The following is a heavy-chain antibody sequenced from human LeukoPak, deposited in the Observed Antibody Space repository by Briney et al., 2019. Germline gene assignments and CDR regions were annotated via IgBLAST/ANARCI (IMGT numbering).Heavy chain of an antibody. CDR1: GYTFTGYY. D-gene: IGHD2-2*01. CDR2: INPNSGGT. V-gene: IGHV1-2*02. Sequence: ASVNVSCKASGYTFTGYYMHWVRQAPGQGLEWMGWINPNSGGTNYAQKFQGRVTMTRDTSISTAYMELSRLRSDDTAVYYCARERHCSSTSCLYYYYGMDVWGQGTTVTVSS. J-gene: IGHJ6*02. CDR3: ARERHCSSTSCLYYYYGMDV.